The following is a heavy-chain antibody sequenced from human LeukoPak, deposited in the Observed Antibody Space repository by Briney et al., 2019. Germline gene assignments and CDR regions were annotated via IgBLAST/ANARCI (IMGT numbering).Heavy chain of an antibody. CDR3: ASFGVYGIVVVVVATQAQGAFDV. Sequence: ASVKVSCKASGYTFTVHYMHWVRQAPGQGLEWMGWINPNSGGTNYAQKFQGRVTMTRDTSISTAYMELSRLRSDDTAVYYCASFGVYGIVVVVVATQAQGAFDVWGQGTMVTVSP. V-gene: IGHV1-2*02. CDR2: INPNSGGT. J-gene: IGHJ3*01. D-gene: IGHD2-15*01. CDR1: GYTFTVHY.